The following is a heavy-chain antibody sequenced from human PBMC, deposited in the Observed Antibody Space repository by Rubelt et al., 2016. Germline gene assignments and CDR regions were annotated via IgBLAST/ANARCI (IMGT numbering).Heavy chain of an antibody. CDR3: TTGGYNWNYYAFDI. V-gene: IGHV3-49*03. CDR2: IRSKAYGGTT. J-gene: IGHJ3*02. D-gene: IGHD1-7*01. CDR1: GFTFGDYA. Sequence: CTASGFTFGDYAMSWFRQAPGKGLEWVGFIRSKAYGGTTDYAAPVKGRFTISRDDSKNTLYLQMNSLKTEDTAVYYCTTGGYNWNYYAFDIWGQGTMVTVSS.